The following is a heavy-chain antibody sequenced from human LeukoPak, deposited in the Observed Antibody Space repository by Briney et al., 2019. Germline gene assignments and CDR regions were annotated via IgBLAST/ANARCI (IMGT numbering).Heavy chain of an antibody. Sequence: GESLKISCKGSEYSFTSYWIGWVRQMPGKGLEWMAIIYPGDSDTRYSPSFQGQVTISADKSITTAYLQWRSLKASDTAMYYCARSSDSSGYYDYLDYWGQGTLVTVSS. CDR3: ARSSDSSGYYDYLDY. CDR1: EYSFTSYW. D-gene: IGHD3-22*01. J-gene: IGHJ4*02. V-gene: IGHV5-51*01. CDR2: IYPGDSDT.